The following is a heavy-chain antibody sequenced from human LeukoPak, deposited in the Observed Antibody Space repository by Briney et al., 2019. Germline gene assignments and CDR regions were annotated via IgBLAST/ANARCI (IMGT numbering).Heavy chain of an antibody. CDR3: ARVRCSGGSCPYYYYYYYMDV. V-gene: IGHV4-61*02. CDR1: GDSISSGDYY. D-gene: IGHD2-15*01. Sequence: SETLSLTCTVSGDSISSGDYYWNWIRQPAGKRLEWIGRISTSGTPNYNPSFRGRLTISIDTSKSQFSLKLRFVTAADTAVYYCARVRCSGGSCPYYYYYYYMDVWGKGTTVTVSS. J-gene: IGHJ6*03. CDR2: ISTSGTP.